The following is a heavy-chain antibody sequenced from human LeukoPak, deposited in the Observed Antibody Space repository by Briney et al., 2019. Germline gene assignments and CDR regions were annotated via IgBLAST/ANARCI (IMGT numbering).Heavy chain of an antibody. V-gene: IGHV2-5*01. D-gene: IGHD3-3*01. CDR1: GFSLSTSGVG. CDR2: IYWNDDK. CDR3: AHNRRGTDYDPSNYFDY. Sequence: SGPTLVNPTQTLTLTCTFSGFSLSTSGVGVGWIRQPPGKALEWLALIYWNDDKRYSPSLKSRLTITKDTSKNQVVLTMTNMDPVDTATYYCAHNRRGTDYDPSNYFDYWDQGTLVTASS. J-gene: IGHJ4*02.